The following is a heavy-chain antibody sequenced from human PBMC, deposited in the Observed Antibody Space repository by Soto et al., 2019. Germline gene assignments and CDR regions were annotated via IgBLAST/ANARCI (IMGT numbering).Heavy chain of an antibody. Sequence: ASVKVSCKASGYTFTSYAMRWVRQAPGQRLEWMGWINAGNGNTKYSQKFQGRVTITRDTSASTAYMELSSLRSEDTAVYYCARKGTMVEFDYWGQGTLVTVSS. CDR3: ARKGTMVEFDY. V-gene: IGHV1-3*01. CDR2: INAGNGNT. CDR1: GYTFTSYA. D-gene: IGHD3-10*01. J-gene: IGHJ4*02.